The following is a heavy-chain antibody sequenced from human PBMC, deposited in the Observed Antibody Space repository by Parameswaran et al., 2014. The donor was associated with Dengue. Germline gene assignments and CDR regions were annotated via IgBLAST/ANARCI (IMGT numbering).Heavy chain of an antibody. D-gene: IGHD5-18*01. Sequence: RWIRQPPGKGLEWIGYIYHSGSTYYNPSLKSRVTISVDRSKNQFSLKLSSVTAADTAVYYCARGFVDTYYFDYWGQGTLVTVSS. J-gene: IGHJ4*02. V-gene: IGHV4-30-2*01. CDR2: IYHSGST. CDR3: ARGFVDTYYFDY.